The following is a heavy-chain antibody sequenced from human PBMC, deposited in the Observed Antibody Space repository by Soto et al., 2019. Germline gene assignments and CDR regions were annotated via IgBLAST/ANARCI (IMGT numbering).Heavy chain of an antibody. V-gene: IGHV3-48*01. CDR3: AREFDSSSWYVYGY. J-gene: IGHJ4*02. Sequence: EVQLVESGGGLVQPGGSLRLSCAASGFTFSSYSMKWVRQAPGKGLELVSYISSSSSTIYYADSVKGRFTISRDNAKKSLYLQMNSLRAEDTAVYYCAREFDSSSWYVYGYWGQGTLVTVSS. CDR1: GFTFSSYS. D-gene: IGHD6-13*01. CDR2: ISSSSSTI.